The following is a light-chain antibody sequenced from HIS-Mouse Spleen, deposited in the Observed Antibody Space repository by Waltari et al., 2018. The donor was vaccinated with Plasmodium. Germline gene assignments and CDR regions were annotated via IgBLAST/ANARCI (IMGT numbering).Light chain of an antibody. CDR1: SSDVGGYNY. Sequence: QSALTQPRSASGSPGQSVTISCTGTSSDVGGYNYVSWYQQHPGKAPKLMMYDVSKRPSGVPDRFSGSKAGNTASLTISGLQAEDEAEYYCCSYAGSYTFDVFGTGTKVTVL. V-gene: IGLV2-11*01. J-gene: IGLJ1*01. CDR2: DVS. CDR3: CSYAGSYTFDV.